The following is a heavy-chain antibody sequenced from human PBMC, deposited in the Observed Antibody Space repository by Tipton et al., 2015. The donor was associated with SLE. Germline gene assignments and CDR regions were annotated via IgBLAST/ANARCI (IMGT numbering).Heavy chain of an antibody. J-gene: IGHJ4*02. D-gene: IGHD4-11*01. CDR1: GGSISSGSYY. CDR3: ARWAGPTVSFDY. Sequence: TLSLTCTVSGGSISSGSYYWSWIRQPPGKGLEWIGYIYYSGRTNYNPALKSRITISVDTSKNQFSLKLSSVTAAGTAVYYCARWAGPTVSFDYWGQGTLVTVSS. V-gene: IGHV4-61*01. CDR2: IYYSGRT.